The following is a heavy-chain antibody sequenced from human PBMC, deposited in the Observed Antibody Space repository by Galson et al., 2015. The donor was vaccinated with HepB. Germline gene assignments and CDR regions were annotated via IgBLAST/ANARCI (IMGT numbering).Heavy chain of an antibody. CDR1: GGSISSGGYY. V-gene: IGHV4-31*03. J-gene: IGHJ3*02. Sequence: LSLTCTVSGGSISSGGYYWSWIRQHPGKGLEWIGYIYYSGSTYYNPSLKSRVTISVDTSKNQFSLKLSSVTAADTAVYYCARAPITMIVVEPNAFDIWGQGTMVTVSS. CDR2: IYYSGST. D-gene: IGHD3-22*01. CDR3: ARAPITMIVVEPNAFDI.